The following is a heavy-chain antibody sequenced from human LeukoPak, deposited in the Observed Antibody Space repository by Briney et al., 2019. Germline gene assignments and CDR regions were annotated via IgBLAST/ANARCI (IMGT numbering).Heavy chain of an antibody. CDR1: GFTFGSYG. V-gene: IGHV3-30*02. D-gene: IGHD1-26*01. CDR2: IRYDGGDQ. CDR3: ARDSIVGASPRKDY. Sequence: GGSLRLSCAASGFTFGSYGMHWVRQAPGKGLEWVALIRYDGGDQYYADSVKGRFTISRDNSKNTLFMQMNSLRVKDTAVYYCARDSIVGASPRKDYGGQGTLVTVSS. J-gene: IGHJ4*02.